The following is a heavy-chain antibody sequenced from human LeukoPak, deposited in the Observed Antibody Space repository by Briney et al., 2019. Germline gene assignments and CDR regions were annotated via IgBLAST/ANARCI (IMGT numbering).Heavy chain of an antibody. Sequence: ASVKVSCKASGYTFTNYAMHWVRQAPGQGLEWMGWINPNSGGTNYAQKFQGRVTMTRDTSISTAYMELSSLRSEDTAVYYCARAGGYCGRISCPYYFDYWGQGSLVAVSS. D-gene: IGHD2-15*01. CDR1: GYTFTNYA. V-gene: IGHV1-2*02. CDR2: INPNSGGT. CDR3: ARAGGYCGRISCPYYFDY. J-gene: IGHJ4*02.